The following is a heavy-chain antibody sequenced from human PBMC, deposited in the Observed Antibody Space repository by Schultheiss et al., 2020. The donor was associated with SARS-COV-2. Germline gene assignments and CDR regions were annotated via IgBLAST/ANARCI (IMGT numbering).Heavy chain of an antibody. CDR3: ARDRGWYSSSSTPGWFDP. V-gene: IGHV1-46*01. J-gene: IGHJ5*02. Sequence: ASVKVSCKASGYTFTSYGISWVRQAPGQGLEWMGIINPSGGSTSYAQKFQGRVTMTRDTSTSTVYMELSSLRSEDTAVYYCARDRGWYSSSSTPGWFDPWGQGTLVTVSS. D-gene: IGHD6-6*01. CDR1: GYTFTSYG. CDR2: INPSGGST.